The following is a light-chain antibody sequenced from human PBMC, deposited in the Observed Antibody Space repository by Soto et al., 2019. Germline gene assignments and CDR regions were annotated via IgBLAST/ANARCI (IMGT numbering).Light chain of an antibody. CDR1: QTIGSW. CDR3: QQYSSVSA. V-gene: IGKV1-5*03. Sequence: DIQMTQSPSTLSASVGDSVIITCRASQTIGSWLAWYQQKPGKVPKLLIHKASSLERGVSSRFSGSGSGTEFTLTIRSLQPDDFATYYCQQYSSVSAFGPGTKVDIK. CDR2: KAS. J-gene: IGKJ3*01.